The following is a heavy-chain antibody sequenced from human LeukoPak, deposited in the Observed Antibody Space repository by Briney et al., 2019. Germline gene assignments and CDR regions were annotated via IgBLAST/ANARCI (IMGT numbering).Heavy chain of an antibody. CDR1: GGSISSYY. CDR2: IYYSGST. CDR3: ARDGNGLKYDAFDI. Sequence: SETLSLTCTVSGGSISSYYWRWIRQPPGKGLEWIGYIYYSGSTNYNPSLKSRVTISVDTSKDQFSLKLSSVTAADTAVYYCARDGNGLKYDAFDIWGQGTMVTVSS. J-gene: IGHJ3*02. V-gene: IGHV4-59*01. D-gene: IGHD4-23*01.